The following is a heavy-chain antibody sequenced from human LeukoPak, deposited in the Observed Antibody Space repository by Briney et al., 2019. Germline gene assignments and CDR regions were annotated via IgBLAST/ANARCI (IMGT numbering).Heavy chain of an antibody. CDR1: GYSLSSCS. V-gene: IGHV1-18*01. CDR2: ISGYNGKT. J-gene: IGHJ5*02. D-gene: IGHD1-7*01. CDR3: ARGLQWNYVLGWVAP. Sequence: ASVQVSCKASGYSLSSCSISWVRQAPGQGLEWMGWISGYNGKTKYAEKFQDRVTLTTDTSTSTAYMEMRRLRHDDTAIYYCARGLQWNYVLGWVAPWGPGTLVAVSS.